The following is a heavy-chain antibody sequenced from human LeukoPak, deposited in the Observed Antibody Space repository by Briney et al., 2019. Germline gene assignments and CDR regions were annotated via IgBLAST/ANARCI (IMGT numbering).Heavy chain of an antibody. CDR1: GGSFSGYY. V-gene: IGHV4-34*01. CDR3: ARGRSGWKNWLDP. Sequence: SETLSLTCAVYGGSFSGYYWSWIRQPPGKGLEWIGEVNHSGSTNYNPSLKSRVTISVDTSKNQFSLKLSSVTAADTAVYYCARGRSGWKNWLDPWGQGTLVTVSS. CDR2: VNHSGST. J-gene: IGHJ5*02. D-gene: IGHD6-19*01.